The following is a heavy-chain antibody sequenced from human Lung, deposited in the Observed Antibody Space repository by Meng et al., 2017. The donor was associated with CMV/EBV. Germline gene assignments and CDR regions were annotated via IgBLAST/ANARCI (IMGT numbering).Heavy chain of an antibody. CDR3: ARATGGNGLVAYYYYGMDV. V-gene: IGHV4-59*01. J-gene: IGHJ6*02. Sequence: SXTXSLXCAVSGGSISGYYRSWIRQPPGKGLEWIGYIYYTGSTNYNPSLKSRVIISLDTSKNQFSLKLRSVTAADAAVYYCARATGGNGLVAYYYYGMDVWXQGTTVTVSS. CDR1: GGSISGYY. CDR2: IYYTGST. D-gene: IGHD5-12*01.